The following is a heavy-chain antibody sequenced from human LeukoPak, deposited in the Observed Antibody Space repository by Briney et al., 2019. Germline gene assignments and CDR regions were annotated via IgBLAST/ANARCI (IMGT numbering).Heavy chain of an antibody. V-gene: IGHV4-31*03. CDR2: VYYSGST. J-gene: IGHJ4*02. Sequence: PSEALSLTCTVSGGSISSGGYYWSWIRQHPGKGLEWIGYVYYSGSTYYNPSLKSRVTISIDTSKNQLSLKLNSVTAADTAVYYCARLDGYSYGLRYFDYWGQGILVTVSS. CDR3: ARLDGYSYGLRYFDY. D-gene: IGHD5-18*01. CDR1: GGSISSGGYY.